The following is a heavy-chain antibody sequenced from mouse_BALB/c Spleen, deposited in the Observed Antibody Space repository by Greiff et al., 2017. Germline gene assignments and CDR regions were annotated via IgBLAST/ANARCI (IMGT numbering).Heavy chain of an antibody. V-gene: IGHV5-17*02. Sequence: EVHLVESGGGLVQPGGSRKLSCAASGFTFSSFGMHWVRQAPEKGLEWVAYISSGSSTIYYADTVKGRFTISRDNPKNTLFLQMTSLRSEDTAMYYCARGGITTDFDYWGQGTTLTVSS. D-gene: IGHD2-4*01. CDR2: ISSGSSTI. CDR1: GFTFSSFG. J-gene: IGHJ2*01. CDR3: ARGGITTDFDY.